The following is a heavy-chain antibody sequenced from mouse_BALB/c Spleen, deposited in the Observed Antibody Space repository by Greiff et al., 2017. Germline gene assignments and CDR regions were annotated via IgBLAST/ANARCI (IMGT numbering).Heavy chain of an antibody. CDR3: ARDHYRYGGYFDY. CDR1: GFSLTGYG. V-gene: IGHV2-6-7*01. Sequence: VQVVESGPGLVAPSQSLSITCTVSGFSLTGYGVNWVRQPPGKGLEWLGMIWGDGSTDYNSALKSRLSISKDNSKSQVFLKMNSLQTDDTARYYCARDHYRYGGYFDYWGQGTTLTVSS. J-gene: IGHJ2*01. D-gene: IGHD2-14*01. CDR2: IWGDGST.